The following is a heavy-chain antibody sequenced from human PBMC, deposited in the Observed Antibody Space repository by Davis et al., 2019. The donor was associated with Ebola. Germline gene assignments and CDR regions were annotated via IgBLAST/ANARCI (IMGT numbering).Heavy chain of an antibody. CDR2: IYIGGNT. CDR1: GFTVSSNY. D-gene: IGHD5-24*01. J-gene: IGHJ4*02. V-gene: IGHV3-66*01. Sequence: GGSLRLSCAASGFTVSSNYMSWVRQAPGKGLEWVSVIYIGGNTYYADSVRGRFTISRDNSKNTLYLQMNSLRAEDTALYYCARGDGYNYWSYWGLGTLVTVSS. CDR3: ARGDGYNYWSY.